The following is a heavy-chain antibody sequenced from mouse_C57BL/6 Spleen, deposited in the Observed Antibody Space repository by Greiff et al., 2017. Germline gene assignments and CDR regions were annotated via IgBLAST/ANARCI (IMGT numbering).Heavy chain of an antibody. Sequence: EVQVVESGPGLVKPSQSLSLTCSVTGYSITSGYYWNWIRQFPGNKLEWMGYISYDGSNNYNPSLKNRISITRDTSKNQFFLKLNSVTTEDTATYYCARRGTVYFDYWGQGTTLTVSS. V-gene: IGHV3-6*01. J-gene: IGHJ2*01. CDR2: ISYDGSN. CDR1: GYSITSGYY. D-gene: IGHD4-1*01. CDR3: ARRGTVYFDY.